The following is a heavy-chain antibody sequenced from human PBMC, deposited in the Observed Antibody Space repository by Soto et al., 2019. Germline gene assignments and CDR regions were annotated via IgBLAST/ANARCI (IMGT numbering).Heavy chain of an antibody. CDR3: AKDRSAMGYYYMDV. Sequence: QVQLVESGGGVVQPGRSLRLSCAASGFTFSSYGMHWVRQAPGKGLEWVAVISYDGSNKYYADSVKGRFTISRDNSKNTLSLQMNSLRAEDTAVYYCAKDRSAMGYYYMDVWGKGTTVTVSS. D-gene: IGHD5-18*01. J-gene: IGHJ6*03. V-gene: IGHV3-30*18. CDR2: ISYDGSNK. CDR1: GFTFSSYG.